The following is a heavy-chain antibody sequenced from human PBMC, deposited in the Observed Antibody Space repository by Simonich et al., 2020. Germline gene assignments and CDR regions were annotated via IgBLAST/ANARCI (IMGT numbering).Heavy chain of an antibody. V-gene: IGHV4-34*01. CDR1: GGSFSGYN. D-gene: IGHD6-13*01. Sequence: QVQLQQWGAGLLKPSETLSLTCAVYGGSFSGYNWSWIRQPPGKGLEWIGEINHRGSTNYNPSLKSRVTRSVDTSKNQFSLKLSSVTAADTAVYYCARGLRVAAAGTAFQHWGQGTLVTVSS. J-gene: IGHJ1*01. CDR2: INHRGST. CDR3: ARGLRVAAAGTAFQH.